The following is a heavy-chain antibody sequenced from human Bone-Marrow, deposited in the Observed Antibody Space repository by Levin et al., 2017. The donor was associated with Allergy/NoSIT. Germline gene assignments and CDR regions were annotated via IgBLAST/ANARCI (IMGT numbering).Heavy chain of an antibody. V-gene: IGHV3-30-3*02. D-gene: IGHD1-26*01. CDR1: GFTFPTA. CDR2: IAYDGHNE. CDR3: AKISGSYYGSSGGNADY. J-gene: IGHJ4*02. Sequence: GGSLRLSCAVSGFTFPTALHWVRQAPGKGLEWVAVIAYDGHNEFYADSVKGRFTISRDNSKNTLFLQMNSLGAEDTALYYCAKISGSYYGSSGGNADYWGQGTLVTVSS.